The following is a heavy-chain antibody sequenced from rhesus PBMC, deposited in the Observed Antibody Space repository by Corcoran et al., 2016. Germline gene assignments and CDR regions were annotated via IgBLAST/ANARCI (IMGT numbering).Heavy chain of an antibody. V-gene: IGHV3S42*01. D-gene: IGHD4-35*01. CDR3: AKEPTVTTSGY. CDR1: GFTFSSYW. CDR2: FNSGGGST. Sequence: EVQLVESGGGLAKPGGSLRLSCAASGFTFSSYWMNWVRQTPGKGLEWISAFNSGGGSTYYADSVECRFTISRDNAKNTLSLQMNSLRAEDTAVYYCAKEPTVTTSGYWGQGVLVTVSS. J-gene: IGHJ4*01.